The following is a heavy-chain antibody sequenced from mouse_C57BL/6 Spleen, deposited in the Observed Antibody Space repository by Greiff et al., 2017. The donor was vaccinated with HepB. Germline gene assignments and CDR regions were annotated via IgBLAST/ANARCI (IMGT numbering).Heavy chain of an antibody. V-gene: IGHV14-2*01. CDR2: IDPEDGET. CDR1: GFNIKDYY. CDR3: ARKEEITTVGYAMDY. D-gene: IGHD1-1*01. Sequence: VHVKQSGAELVKPGASVKLSCTASGFNIKDYYMHWVKQRTEQGLEWIGRIDPEDGETKYAPKFQGKATITADTSSNTAYLQLSSLTSEDTAVYYCARKEEITTVGYAMDYWGQGTSVTVSS. J-gene: IGHJ4*01.